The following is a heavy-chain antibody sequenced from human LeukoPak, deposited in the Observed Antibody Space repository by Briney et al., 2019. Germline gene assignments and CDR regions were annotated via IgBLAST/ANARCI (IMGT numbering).Heavy chain of an antibody. CDR3: AIEAGDILTGYLDY. CDR1: GYTFTSYG. V-gene: IGHV1-18*04. J-gene: IGHJ4*02. CDR2: ISAYNGNT. D-gene: IGHD3-9*01. Sequence: GASVKVSCKASGYTFTSYGISWVRQAPGQGLEWMGWISAYNGNTNYAQKLQGRVTMTTDTSTSTAYMELRSLRSDDTAVYYCAIEAGDILTGYLDYWGQGTLVTVSS.